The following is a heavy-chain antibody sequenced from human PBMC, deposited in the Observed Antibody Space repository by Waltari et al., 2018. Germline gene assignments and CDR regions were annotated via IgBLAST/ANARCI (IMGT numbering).Heavy chain of an antibody. V-gene: IGHV3-30*18. Sequence: QVPLVESGGGVVQPGRSRRLSCAASGFTFSSYGMHWVRQAPGKGLEWVAVISYDGSNKYYADSVKGRFTISRDNSKNTLYLQMNSLRAEDTAVYYCAKEILAAAGTYGYWGQGTLVTVSS. CDR3: AKEILAAAGTYGY. CDR2: ISYDGSNK. CDR1: GFTFSSYG. J-gene: IGHJ4*02. D-gene: IGHD6-13*01.